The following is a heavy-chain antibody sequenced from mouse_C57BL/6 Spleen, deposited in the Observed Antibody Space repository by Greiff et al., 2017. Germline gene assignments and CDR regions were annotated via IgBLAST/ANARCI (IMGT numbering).Heavy chain of an antibody. J-gene: IGHJ2*01. V-gene: IGHV5-15*01. CDR3: ARQGGGNYDYDEVYFDY. CDR2: ISNLAYSI. CDR1: GFTFSDYG. Sequence: EVNVVESGGGLVQPGGSLKLSCAASGFTFSDYGMAWVRQAPRKGPEWVAFISNLAYSIYYADTVTGRFTISRENAKNTLYLEMSSLRSEDTAMYYCARQGGGNYDYDEVYFDYWGQGTTLTVSS. D-gene: IGHD2-4*01.